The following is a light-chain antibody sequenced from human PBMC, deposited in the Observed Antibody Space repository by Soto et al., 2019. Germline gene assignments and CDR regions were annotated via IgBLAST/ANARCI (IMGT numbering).Light chain of an antibody. V-gene: IGKV3-20*01. J-gene: IGKJ2*01. CDR3: QQYGSSPKYT. CDR2: GAS. CDR1: QSVGSSY. Sequence: EIGLTQSPGTLSLSPGERATPSCRASQSVGSSYLAWYQQKPGKAPRLLIYGASSRATGIPDRFSGSGSGTDFTLTISRLEPEDFAVYYCQQYGSSPKYTFCQGTKLEIK.